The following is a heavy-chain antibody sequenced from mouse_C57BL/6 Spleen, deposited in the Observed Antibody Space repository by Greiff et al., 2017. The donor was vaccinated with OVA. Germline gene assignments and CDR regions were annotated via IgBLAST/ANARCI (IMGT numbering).Heavy chain of an antibody. CDR3: TRRGIYYYGSSYGWFAY. CDR1: GYTFTDYE. V-gene: IGHV1-15*01. D-gene: IGHD1-1*01. Sequence: VQLQQSGAELVRPGASVTLSCKASGYTFTDYEMHWVKQTPVHGLEWIGAIDPETGGTAYNQKFKGKAILTADKSSSTAYMELRSLTSEDSAVYYCTRRGIYYYGSSYGWFAYWGQGTLVTVSA. CDR2: IDPETGGT. J-gene: IGHJ3*01.